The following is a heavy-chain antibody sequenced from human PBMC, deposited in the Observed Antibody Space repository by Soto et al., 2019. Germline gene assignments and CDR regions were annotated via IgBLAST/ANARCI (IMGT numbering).Heavy chain of an antibody. Sequence: QAQLVQSGAEVKEPGASVKVSCKASGYTFTNYDISWVRQATGQGLEWMGWMNPNSANTGYAQKFQGRVTMTRDTSINTAYMELSSLRSEDTAIYYCAGMATSGTLNWFDPWGQGTLVTVSS. V-gene: IGHV1-8*01. D-gene: IGHD1-26*01. CDR2: MNPNSANT. CDR1: GYTFTNYD. J-gene: IGHJ5*02. CDR3: AGMATSGTLNWFDP.